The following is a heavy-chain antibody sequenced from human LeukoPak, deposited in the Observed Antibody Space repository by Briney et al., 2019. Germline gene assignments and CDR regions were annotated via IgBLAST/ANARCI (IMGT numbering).Heavy chain of an antibody. V-gene: IGHV4-39*07. D-gene: IGHD6-13*01. CDR2: IYYSGST. Sequence: KTSETLSLTCTVSGGSISSSTYYWGWIRQPPGTGLEWIGSIYYSGSTYYNPSLKSRVTISVDTSKNQFSLKLSSVTAADRAEYYCARRRHGSSWTKYFDYWGQGTLVTVSS. CDR1: GGSISSSTYY. CDR3: ARRRHGSSWTKYFDY. J-gene: IGHJ4*02.